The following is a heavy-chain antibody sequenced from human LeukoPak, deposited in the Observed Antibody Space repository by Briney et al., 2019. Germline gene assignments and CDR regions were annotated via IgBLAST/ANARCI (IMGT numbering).Heavy chain of an antibody. V-gene: IGHV3-15*04. CDR2: TVSEIDGGTT. J-gene: IGHJ6*02. Sequence: GGSLRLSCVPSGFSFSNYAMSWVRQAPGKGLEWVGQTVSEIDGGTTDYAAPVKGRSTISRDDSKSTLYLQMNSLKIEDTAVYYCTTDEDWNYARKDVWGQGATVIVSS. D-gene: IGHD1-7*01. CDR3: TTDEDWNYARKDV. CDR1: GFSFSNYA.